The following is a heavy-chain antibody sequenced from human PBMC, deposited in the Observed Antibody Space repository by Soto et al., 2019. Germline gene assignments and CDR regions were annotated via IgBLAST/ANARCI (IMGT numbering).Heavy chain of an antibody. Sequence: GGSLRLSCAAAGFTFSSYSMNWVRQAPGKGLEWVSSISSSSSYIYYADSVKGRFTISRDNAKNSLYLQMNSLRAEDTAVYYCASAASTAYYDILPGVYYYYGMDVWGQGTTVTVSS. D-gene: IGHD3-9*01. CDR3: ASAASTAYYDILPGVYYYYGMDV. J-gene: IGHJ6*02. V-gene: IGHV3-21*01. CDR1: GFTFSSYS. CDR2: ISSSSSYI.